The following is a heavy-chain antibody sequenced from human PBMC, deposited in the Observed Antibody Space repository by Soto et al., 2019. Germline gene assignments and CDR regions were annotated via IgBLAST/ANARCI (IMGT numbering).Heavy chain of an antibody. CDR1: GYTFSSYA. CDR3: ARSSHIVVVTAIEGGHYYYYGMDV. D-gene: IGHD2-21*02. J-gene: IGHJ6*02. Sequence: GASVKVSCKASGYTFSSYAISWVRQAPGQGLEWMGGIIPIFGTANYAQKFQGRVTITADESTSTAYMELSSLRSEDTAVYYCARSSHIVVVTAIEGGHYYYYGMDVWGQGTTVTVSS. V-gene: IGHV1-69*13. CDR2: IIPIFGTA.